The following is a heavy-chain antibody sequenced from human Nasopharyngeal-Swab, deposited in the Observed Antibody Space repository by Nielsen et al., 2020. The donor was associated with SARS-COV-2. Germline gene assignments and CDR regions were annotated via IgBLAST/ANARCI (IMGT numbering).Heavy chain of an antibody. CDR3: AREGRLWLPDY. V-gene: IGHV1-18*01. CDR1: GYTFTNYG. Sequence: ASVKVSCKASGYTFTNYGLSWVRQAPGQGLEWMGWIIAYNGNTKYAEKLQGRVTMTTDTSTSTAYMELRSLRSDDTAVYYCAREGRLWLPDYWGQGTLVTVSS. CDR2: IIAYNGNT. J-gene: IGHJ4*02. D-gene: IGHD5-18*01.